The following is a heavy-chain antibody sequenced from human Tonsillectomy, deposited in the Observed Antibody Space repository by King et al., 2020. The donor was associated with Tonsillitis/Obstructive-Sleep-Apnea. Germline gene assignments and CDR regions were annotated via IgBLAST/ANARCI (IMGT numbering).Heavy chain of an antibody. CDR3: ARAPKSGHCSSTSCSDYYYYGMDV. CDR1: GGSISSYY. Sequence: QVQLQESGPGLVKPSETLSLTCTVSGGSISSYYWSWIRQPPGKGLEWIGYIYYSGSTNYNPSLKSRVTISVDTSKNQFSLKLSSVTAADTAVYYCARAPKSGHCSSTSCSDYYYYGMDVWGQGTTVTVSS. CDR2: IYYSGST. J-gene: IGHJ6*02. V-gene: IGHV4-59*01. D-gene: IGHD2-2*01.